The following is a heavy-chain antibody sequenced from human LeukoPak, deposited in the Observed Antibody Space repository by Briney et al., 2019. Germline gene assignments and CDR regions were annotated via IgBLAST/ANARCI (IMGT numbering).Heavy chain of an antibody. CDR1: GFTLSSYA. CDR3: ARRLEVRSYYYYYGMDV. D-gene: IGHD1-1*01. Sequence: GGSLRLSCAASGFTLSSYAMSWVRQAPGKGLEWVSAISGSGGSTYYADSVKGRFTISRDNSKNTLYLQMNSLRAEDTAVYYCARRLEVRSYYYYYGMDVWGQGTTVTVSS. V-gene: IGHV3-23*01. J-gene: IGHJ6*02. CDR2: ISGSGGST.